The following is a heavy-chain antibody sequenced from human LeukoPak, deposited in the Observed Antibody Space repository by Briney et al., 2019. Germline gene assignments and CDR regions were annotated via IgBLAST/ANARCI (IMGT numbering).Heavy chain of an antibody. CDR1: GYTFTSYD. CDR3: ARSRVMNYYYYYMDV. J-gene: IGHJ6*03. D-gene: IGHD2-21*01. V-gene: IGHV1-8*03. CDR2: MNPNSGNT. Sequence: ASVKVSCKASGYTFTSYDINWVRQATGQGLEWMGWMNPNSGNTGYAQKFQGRVTITRNTSISTAYMELSSLRSEDTAVYYCARSRVMNYYYYYMDVWGKGTTVTVSS.